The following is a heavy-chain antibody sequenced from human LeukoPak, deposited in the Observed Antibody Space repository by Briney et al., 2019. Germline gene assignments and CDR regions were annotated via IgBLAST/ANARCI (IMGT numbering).Heavy chain of an antibody. D-gene: IGHD4-23*01. Sequence: PSETLSLTCAVYGGSFSGYYWSWIRQPPGKGLEGIGEINHSGSTNYNPSLKSRVTISVDTSKNQFSLKLSSVTAADTAVYYCARDSRSDYGGLYWGQGTLVTVSS. CDR3: ARDSRSDYGGLY. CDR1: GGSFSGYY. J-gene: IGHJ4*02. CDR2: INHSGST. V-gene: IGHV4-34*01.